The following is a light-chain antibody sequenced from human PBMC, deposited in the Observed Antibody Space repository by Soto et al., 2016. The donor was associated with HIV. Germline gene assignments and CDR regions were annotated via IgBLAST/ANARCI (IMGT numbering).Light chain of an antibody. CDR1: KLANKN. Sequence: SYDLTQSPSVSVSPGQTTTIICSGGKLANKNTCWYQQKPGQSPVLVIFQDDRRPSGIPERFSGSNSGNTATLTISGTQAMDEADYYCQAWDTNTVVFGGGTKLTIL. V-gene: IGLV3-1*01. CDR2: QDD. CDR3: QAWDTNTVV. J-gene: IGLJ2*01.